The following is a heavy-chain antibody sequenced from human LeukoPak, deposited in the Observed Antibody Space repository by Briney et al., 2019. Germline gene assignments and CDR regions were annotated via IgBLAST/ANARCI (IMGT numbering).Heavy chain of an antibody. D-gene: IGHD3-9*01. J-gene: IGHJ4*02. Sequence: PGGSLRLSCAASGFTLSDYWMHWVRQAPGKGLVWVSRINSVGSSTTYADSVKGRFTISRDNAKNTLYLQMNSLRAEDTAVYYCARDFDRYYFDSWGQGTLVTVSS. CDR3: ARDFDRYYFDS. CDR2: INSVGSST. CDR1: GFTLSDYW. V-gene: IGHV3-74*03.